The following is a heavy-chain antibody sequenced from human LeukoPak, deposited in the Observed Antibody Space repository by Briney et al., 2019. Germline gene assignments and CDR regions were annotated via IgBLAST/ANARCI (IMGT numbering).Heavy chain of an antibody. Sequence: SETLSLTCTVSGGSISSGGHYWSWIRQHPGKGLEWIGYIYYSGSTYYNPSLKSRVTISVDTSKNQFSLKLSSVTAADTAVYYCARALAAAFDYWGQGTLVTVSS. CDR2: IYYSGST. D-gene: IGHD2-2*01. J-gene: IGHJ4*02. CDR1: GGSISSGGHY. CDR3: ARALAAAFDY. V-gene: IGHV4-31*03.